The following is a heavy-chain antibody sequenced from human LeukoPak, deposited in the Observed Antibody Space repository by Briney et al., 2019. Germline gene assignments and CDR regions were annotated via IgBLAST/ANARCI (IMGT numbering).Heavy chain of an antibody. CDR2: IYYSGST. CDR3: ARESGMVPGDPCLDY. Sequence: SQTLSLTCTVSGGSISSGGYYWSWIRQHPGKGLEWIGYIYYSGSTYYNPSLKSRVTISVDTSKNQFSLKLSSVTAADTAVYYCARESGMVPGDPCLDYWGQGTLVTVSS. V-gene: IGHV4-31*03. D-gene: IGHD3-10*01. J-gene: IGHJ4*02. CDR1: GGSISSGGYY.